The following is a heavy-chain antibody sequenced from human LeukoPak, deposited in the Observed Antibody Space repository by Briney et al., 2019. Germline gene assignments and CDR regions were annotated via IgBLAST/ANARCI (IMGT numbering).Heavy chain of an antibody. Sequence: GESLKISRQGSGYSFTSYWIGWVRQMPGKGLEWMGIIYPGDSDTRYSPSFQGQVTTSADKSISTAYLQWSSLKASDTAMYYCARAAVAGNFDYWGQGTLVTVSS. CDR2: IYPGDSDT. CDR1: GYSFTSYW. V-gene: IGHV5-51*01. J-gene: IGHJ4*02. CDR3: ARAAVAGNFDY. D-gene: IGHD6-19*01.